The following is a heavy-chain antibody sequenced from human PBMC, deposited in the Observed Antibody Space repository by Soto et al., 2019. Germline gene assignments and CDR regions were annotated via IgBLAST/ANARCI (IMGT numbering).Heavy chain of an antibody. CDR2: ISYDGSNK. CDR3: AKDGERSGSDY. V-gene: IGHV3-30*18. D-gene: IGHD5-12*01. CDR1: GFTFSSYG. Sequence: GGSLRLSCAASGFTFSSYGMHWVRQAPGKGLEWVAVISYDGSNKYYADSVKGRFTISRDNSKNTLYPQMNSLRAEDTAVYYCAKDGERSGSDYWGQGTLVTVSS. J-gene: IGHJ4*02.